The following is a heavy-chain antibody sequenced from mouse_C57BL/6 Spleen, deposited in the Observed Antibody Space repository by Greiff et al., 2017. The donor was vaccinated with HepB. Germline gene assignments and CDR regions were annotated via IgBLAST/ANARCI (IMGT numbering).Heavy chain of an antibody. D-gene: IGHD1-1*01. J-gene: IGHJ1*03. Sequence: EVQLQQSGPELVKPGASVKISCKASGYTFTDYYMNWVKQSHGKSLEWIGDINPNNGGTSYNQKFKGKATLTVDKSSSTAYMELSSLTSEDSAVYYCASRGRNYYGSSYWWYFDVWGTGTTVTVSS. V-gene: IGHV1-26*01. CDR2: INPNNGGT. CDR1: GYTFTDYY. CDR3: ASRGRNYYGSSYWWYFDV.